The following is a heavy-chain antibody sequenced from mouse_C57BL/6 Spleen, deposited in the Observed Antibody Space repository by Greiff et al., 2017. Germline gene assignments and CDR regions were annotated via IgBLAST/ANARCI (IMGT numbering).Heavy chain of an antibody. Sequence: QVQLQQPGAELVKPGASVKMSCKASGYTFTSYWITWVKQRPGQGLEWIGDIYPGSGSTNYNEKFKSKDTLTVDTSSSTAYMQLSSLTSEDSAVYYGARMITTKGAWFAYWGQGTLVTVSA. CDR1: GYTFTSYW. CDR2: IYPGSGST. J-gene: IGHJ3*01. V-gene: IGHV1-55*01. CDR3: ARMITTKGAWFAY. D-gene: IGHD2-4*01.